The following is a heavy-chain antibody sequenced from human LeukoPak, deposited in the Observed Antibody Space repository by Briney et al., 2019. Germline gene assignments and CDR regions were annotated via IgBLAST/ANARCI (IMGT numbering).Heavy chain of an antibody. CDR3: ARGGGELRYDPLYYYYMDV. D-gene: IGHD1-26*01. J-gene: IGHJ6*03. V-gene: IGHV3-64*01. CDR2: ISSNGGST. CDR1: GFTFSSYA. Sequence: PGGSLRLSCAASGFTFSSYAMHWVRQAPGKGLEYVSAISSNGGSTYYANSVKGRFTISRDNSKNTLYLRMGSLRAEDMAVYYCARGGGELRYDPLYYYYMDVWGKGTTVTISS.